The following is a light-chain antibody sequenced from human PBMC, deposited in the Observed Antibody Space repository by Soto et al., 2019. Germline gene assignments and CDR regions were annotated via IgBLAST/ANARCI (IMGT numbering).Light chain of an antibody. CDR3: QQRRNWYT. J-gene: IGKJ2*01. CDR1: QSISRS. V-gene: IGKV3-11*01. Sequence: EFVLTQSPATLSLSPGERVTLSCRASQSISRSLAWYQHKPGQAPRLLIYDASHRATGVPDRFSGSGSGTDVTLTISSLEPEDFAVYYCQQRRNWYTFGQGTKLEIK. CDR2: DAS.